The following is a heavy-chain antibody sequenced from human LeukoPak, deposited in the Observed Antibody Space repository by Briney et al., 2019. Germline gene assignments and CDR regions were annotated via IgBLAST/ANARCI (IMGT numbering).Heavy chain of an antibody. CDR3: ARGRCSSTSCFFDY. D-gene: IGHD2-2*01. V-gene: IGHV3-30*03. Sequence: PGRALRLSCAASGFTFSSYGMHWVRQAPGKGLEWVAVISYDGSNKYYADSVKGRFTISRDNAKNSLYLQMNSLRAEDTAVYYCARGRCSSTSCFFDYWGQGTLVTVSS. CDR1: GFTFSSYG. J-gene: IGHJ4*02. CDR2: ISYDGSNK.